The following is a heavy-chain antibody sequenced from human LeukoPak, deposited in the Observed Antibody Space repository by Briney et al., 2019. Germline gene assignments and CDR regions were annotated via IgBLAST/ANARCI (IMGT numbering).Heavy chain of an antibody. Sequence: ASVKVSCKASGYTFTSYGISWVRQAPGQGLEWVGWISAYNGNTNYAQKLQGRVTMTTDTSTSTAYMELRSLRSDDTAVYYCARDRKGSGSYYNRNAFDIWGQGTMVTVSS. CDR1: GYTFTSYG. D-gene: IGHD3-10*01. CDR2: ISAYNGNT. V-gene: IGHV1-18*01. CDR3: ARDRKGSGSYYNRNAFDI. J-gene: IGHJ3*02.